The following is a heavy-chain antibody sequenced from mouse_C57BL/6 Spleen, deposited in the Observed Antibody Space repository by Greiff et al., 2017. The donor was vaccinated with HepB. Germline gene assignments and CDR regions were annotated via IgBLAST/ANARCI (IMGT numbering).Heavy chain of an antibody. Sequence: QVQLKQPGAELVKPGASVKLSCKASGYTFTSYWMHWVKQRPGRGLEWIGRIDPNSGGTKYNEKFKSKATLTVDTSSSTAYMQLSSLTSEDSAVYYCARSVIGFAYWGQGTLVTVSA. CDR2: IDPNSGGT. J-gene: IGHJ3*01. V-gene: IGHV1-62-3*01. D-gene: IGHD2-13*01. CDR1: GYTFTSYW. CDR3: ARSVIGFAY.